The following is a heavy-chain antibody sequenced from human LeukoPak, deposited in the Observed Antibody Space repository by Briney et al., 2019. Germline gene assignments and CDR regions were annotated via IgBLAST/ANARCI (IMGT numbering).Heavy chain of an antibody. D-gene: IGHD5-24*01. CDR3: AKDLASTSPGFNYGMDV. J-gene: IGHJ6*04. V-gene: IGHV3-30*18. Sequence: GGSLRLSCAASGFTFSSYGMHWVRQAPGKGLEWVAVISYDGSNKYYADSVKGRFTISRDNSKNTLYLQMNSLRAEDTAVYYCAKDLASTSPGFNYGMDVWGKGTTVTVSS. CDR2: ISYDGSNK. CDR1: GFTFSSYG.